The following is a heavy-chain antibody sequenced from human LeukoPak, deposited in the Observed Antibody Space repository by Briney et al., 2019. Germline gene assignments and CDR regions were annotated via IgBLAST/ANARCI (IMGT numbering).Heavy chain of an antibody. CDR2: ISGSGGST. D-gene: IGHD3-10*01. V-gene: IGHV3-23*01. CDR3: AKVWAGSGIYYYYMDV. Sequence: GGTLRLSCAASGFTFSSYGMSWVRQAPGKGLEWVSAISGSGGSTYYADSVKGRFTISRDNSKNTLYLQMNSLRAEDTAVYYCAKVWAGSGIYYYYMDVWGKGTTVTISS. CDR1: GFTFSSYG. J-gene: IGHJ6*03.